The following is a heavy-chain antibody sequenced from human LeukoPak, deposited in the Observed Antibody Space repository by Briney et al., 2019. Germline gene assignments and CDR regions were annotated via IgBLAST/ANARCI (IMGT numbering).Heavy chain of an antibody. Sequence: GGSLRLSCAASGFTFSSYGMHWVRQAPRKGLEWVAFIRYDGSNKYYADSVKGRFTISRDNSKNTLYLQMNSLRAEDTAVYYCAKGIKRVVVAATEYYFDYWGQGTLVTVSS. V-gene: IGHV3-30*02. J-gene: IGHJ4*02. CDR3: AKGIKRVVVAATEYYFDY. CDR2: IRYDGSNK. CDR1: GFTFSSYG. D-gene: IGHD2-15*01.